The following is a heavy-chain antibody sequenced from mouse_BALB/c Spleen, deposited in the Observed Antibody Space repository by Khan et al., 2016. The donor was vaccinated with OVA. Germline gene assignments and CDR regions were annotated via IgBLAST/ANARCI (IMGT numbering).Heavy chain of an antibody. CDR1: GYSITSDYA. Sequence: VQLKQSGPGLVKPSQSLSLTCTVTGYSITSDYAWNWIRQFPGNKLEWMGYISYSGSTSYNPSLKSRISITRDTSKNQFFLQLNSVTTEDTATYYSARSGYYRYDTFAYWGQGTLVTVSA. V-gene: IGHV3-2*02. D-gene: IGHD2-14*01. CDR2: ISYSGST. J-gene: IGHJ3*01. CDR3: ARSGYYRYDTFAY.